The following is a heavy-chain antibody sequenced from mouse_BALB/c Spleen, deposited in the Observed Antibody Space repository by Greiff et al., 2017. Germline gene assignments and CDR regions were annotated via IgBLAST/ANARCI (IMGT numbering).Heavy chain of an antibody. CDR2: ISSGGSYT. CDR3: AREGGNYGLFAY. V-gene: IGHV5-9-4*01. J-gene: IGHJ3*01. D-gene: IGHD2-1*01. CDR1: GFTFSSYA. Sequence: EVHLVESGGGLVKPGGSLKLSCAASGFTFSSYAMSWVRQSPEKRLEWVAEISSGGSYTYYPDTVTGRFTISRDNAKNTLYLEMSSLRSEDTAMYYCAREGGNYGLFAYWGQGTLVTVSA.